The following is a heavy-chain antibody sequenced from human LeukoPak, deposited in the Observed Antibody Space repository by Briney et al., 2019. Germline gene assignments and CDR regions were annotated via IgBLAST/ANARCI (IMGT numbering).Heavy chain of an antibody. CDR1: GYTFTSYG. Sequence: GASVKVSCKASGYTFTSYGINWVRQAPGQGLEWMGWISAYNVKTNYAQKLQGRVTMTTDTSTSTAYMELRSLRSDDTAFYYCARVEDSSGWGPVLDYWGQGTLVTVSS. CDR2: ISAYNVKT. D-gene: IGHD6-19*01. CDR3: ARVEDSSGWGPVLDY. V-gene: IGHV1-18*01. J-gene: IGHJ4*02.